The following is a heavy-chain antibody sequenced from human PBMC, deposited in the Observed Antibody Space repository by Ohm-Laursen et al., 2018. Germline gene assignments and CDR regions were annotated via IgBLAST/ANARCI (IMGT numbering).Heavy chain of an antibody. CDR1: GFTFSSYS. J-gene: IGHJ4*02. CDR2: ISSSSSYI. CDR3: ARDRNAGRWGTTDYFDY. V-gene: IGHV3-21*04. D-gene: IGHD4-17*01. Sequence: GSLRLSCSASGFTFSSYSMNWVRQAPGKGLEWVSSISSSSSYIYYADSVKGRFTISRDNAKNSLYLQMNSLRAEDTAVYYCARDRNAGRWGTTDYFDYWGQGTLVTVSS.